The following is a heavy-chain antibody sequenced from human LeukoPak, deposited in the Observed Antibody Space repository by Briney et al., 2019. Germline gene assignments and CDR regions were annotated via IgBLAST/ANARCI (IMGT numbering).Heavy chain of an antibody. CDR1: GGSISSHTYS. CDR3: GVLRNNWFDP. V-gene: IGHV4-39*01. CDR2: LSYSAHT. Sequence: SETLSLTCTVSGGSISSHTYSWGWIRQPPGKGLEWIGTLSYSAHTFYSSSLKSRVTISGDTSKNQFSLILYYCARHKGPHIIRGVLRNNWFDPWGQGTLVTVSS. D-gene: IGHD3-10*01. J-gene: IGHJ5*02.